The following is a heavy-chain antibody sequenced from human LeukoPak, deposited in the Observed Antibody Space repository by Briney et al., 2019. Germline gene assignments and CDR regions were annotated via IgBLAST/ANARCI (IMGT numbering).Heavy chain of an antibody. V-gene: IGHV4-61*02. CDR1: GGSISSGNYY. J-gene: IGHJ4*02. Sequence: SQTLSLTCTVSGGSISSGNYYWTWLRQPAGRGLEWVGRIYTSGTPNYNPSLKSRVTISMDTYKNQFSLTLSSVIAADTAVYYCARDRVGDYFDYWGQGTLVTVSS. CDR3: ARDRVGDYFDY. CDR2: IYTSGTP. D-gene: IGHD3-16*01.